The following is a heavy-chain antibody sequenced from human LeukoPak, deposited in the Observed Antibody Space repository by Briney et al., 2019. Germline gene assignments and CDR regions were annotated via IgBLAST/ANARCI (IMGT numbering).Heavy chain of an antibody. CDR3: ARDGPYSSGWNWFDP. V-gene: IGHV3-74*01. CDR2: INSDGGST. CDR1: GFTFSSYW. J-gene: IGHJ5*02. D-gene: IGHD6-19*01. Sequence: GGSLRLSCAASGFTFSSYWMHWVRQAPGKGLVWVSRINSDGGSTSYADSVKGRFTISRDNAKNTLYLQMNSLRAEDTAVYYCARDGPYSSGWNWFDPWGQGTLVTVSS.